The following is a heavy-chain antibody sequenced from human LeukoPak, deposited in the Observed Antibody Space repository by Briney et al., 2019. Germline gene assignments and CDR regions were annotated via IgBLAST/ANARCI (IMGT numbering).Heavy chain of an antibody. CDR3: ARSYSSSWYSYWYFDL. D-gene: IGHD6-13*01. CDR1: GGSISSYY. CDR2: IYYSGST. V-gene: IGHV4-59*01. J-gene: IGHJ2*01. Sequence: SETLSLTCTVSGGSISSYYWSWIRQPPGKGLEWIGYIYYSGSTNYNPSLKSRVTISVDTSKNQFSLKLSSVTAADTAVYYCARSYSSSWYSYWYFDLWGRGTLVTVSS.